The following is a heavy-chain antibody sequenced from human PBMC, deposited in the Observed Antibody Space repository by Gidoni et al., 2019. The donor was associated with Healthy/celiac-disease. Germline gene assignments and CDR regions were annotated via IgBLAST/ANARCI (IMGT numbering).Heavy chain of an antibody. Sequence: QLQLQESGPGLVKPSETLSLTCTVSGGSISSSSYYWGWIRQPPGKGLEWIGSIYYSGSTYYNPSLKSRVTISVDTSKNQFSLKLSSVTAADTAVYYCARHAYSIRAMVLDYWGQGTLVTVSS. CDR2: IYYSGST. V-gene: IGHV4-39*01. CDR1: GGSISSSSYY. J-gene: IGHJ4*02. CDR3: ARHAYSIRAMVLDY. D-gene: IGHD3-10*01.